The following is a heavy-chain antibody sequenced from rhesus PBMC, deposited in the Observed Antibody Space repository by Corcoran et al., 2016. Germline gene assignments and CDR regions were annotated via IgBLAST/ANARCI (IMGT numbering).Heavy chain of an antibody. CDR3: VKVYYYSGSYYWEY. CDR1: GGSISSYW. V-gene: IGHV4-147*01. D-gene: IGHD3-16*01. J-gene: IGHJ4*01. CDR2: IYVGRGST. Sequence: QVQLQESGPGVVKPSETLSLTCAVSGGSISSYWWGWIRQPPGKGLEWIGQIYVGRGSTSYNPSLKSGFTISSDTSKNQFSLKLSSVTAADTAVYYCVKVYYYSGSYYWEYWGQGVLVTVSS.